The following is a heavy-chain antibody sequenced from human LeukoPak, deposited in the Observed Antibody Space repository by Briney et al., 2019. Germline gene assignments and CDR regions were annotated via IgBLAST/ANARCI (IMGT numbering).Heavy chain of an antibody. V-gene: IGHV3-13*01. CDR1: EFTFSSHD. CDR2: SDSTGDT. D-gene: IGHD3-10*02. J-gene: IGHJ4*02. CDR3: ARGKTGDDYVVFDY. Sequence: PGGSLRLSCAASEFTFSSHDMYWVRQTGKRLEWVAASDSTGDTYYLDSVKGRFTISRETVKNSLSLQMNSLRVGDTGVYHCARGKTGDDYVVFDYWGQGVLVTVSS.